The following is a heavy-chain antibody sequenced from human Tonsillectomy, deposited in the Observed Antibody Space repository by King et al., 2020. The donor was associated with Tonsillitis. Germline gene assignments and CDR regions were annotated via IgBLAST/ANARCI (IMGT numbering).Heavy chain of an antibody. CDR3: AKEGQEDGGTYYYGMDV. J-gene: IGHJ6*02. CDR2: ISWDGGST. Sequence: VQLVESGGVVVQPGGSLRLSCAASGFTFDDYTMHWVRQAPGKGLEWVSLISWDGGSTYYADSVKGRFTISRDNSKNSLYLQMNSLRTEDTALYYCAKEGQEDGGTYYYGMDVWGQGTTVTVSS. V-gene: IGHV3-43*01. CDR1: GFTFDDYT. D-gene: IGHD4-23*01.